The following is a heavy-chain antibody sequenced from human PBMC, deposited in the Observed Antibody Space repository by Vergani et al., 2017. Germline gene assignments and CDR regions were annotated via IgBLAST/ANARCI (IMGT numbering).Heavy chain of an antibody. J-gene: IGHJ5*02. CDR3: ARESLQNALVVVPAARLGLFDP. D-gene: IGHD2-2*01. V-gene: IGHV1-2*02. Sequence: QVQLVQSGAEVKKPGASVKVSCKASGYTFTGYYMHWVRQAPGQGLEWMGWINPNSGGTNYAQKFQGRVTMTRDTSISTAYMELSRLRSDDTAVYYCARESLQNALVVVPAARLGLFDPWGQGTLVTVSS. CDR2: INPNSGGT. CDR1: GYTFTGYY.